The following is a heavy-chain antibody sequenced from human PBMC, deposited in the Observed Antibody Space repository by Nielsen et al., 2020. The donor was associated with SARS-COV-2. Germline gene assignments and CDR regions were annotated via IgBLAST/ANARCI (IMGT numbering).Heavy chain of an antibody. CDR1: GFTFSNFG. Sequence: GGSLRLSCAASGFTFSNFGMHWVRQAPGKGLEWVAVISYDGSNKYYADSVKGRFTISRDNSKNTLYLQMNSLRAEDTAVYYCARDHGGYPSYWGQGTLVTVSS. CDR3: ARDHGGYPSY. J-gene: IGHJ4*02. V-gene: IGHV3-30*03. CDR2: ISYDGSNK. D-gene: IGHD4-23*01.